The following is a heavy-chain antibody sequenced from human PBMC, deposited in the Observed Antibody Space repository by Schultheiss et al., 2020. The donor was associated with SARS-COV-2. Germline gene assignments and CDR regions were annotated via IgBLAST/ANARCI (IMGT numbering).Heavy chain of an antibody. Sequence: SETLSLTCTVSGDSITSYYWSWIRQPAGKGLKWIGDINHRGSTNYNPSLNSRVTMSLDTSKNQVSLKLHSMTAADTAMYYCATGSGDFDHWGQGALVTVSS. V-gene: IGHV4-4*07. D-gene: IGHD7-27*01. J-gene: IGHJ4*02. CDR2: INHRGST. CDR1: GDSITSYY. CDR3: ATGSGDFDH.